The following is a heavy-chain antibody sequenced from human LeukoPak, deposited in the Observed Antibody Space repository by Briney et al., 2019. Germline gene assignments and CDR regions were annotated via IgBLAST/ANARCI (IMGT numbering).Heavy chain of an antibody. CDR3: ARNSGNYLGWFDH. V-gene: IGHV4-39*01. J-gene: IGHJ5*02. CDR1: GGSISTSSYY. Sequence: SETLCLTCTVSGGSISTSSYYWGWIRQPPAKGLEWIGTIHYSGRTYYNPSLKSRVTISVDTSKNQFSLKISSVTAADTAMYYCARNSGNYLGWFDHWGQGTLVTVSS. CDR2: IHYSGRT. D-gene: IGHD1-26*01.